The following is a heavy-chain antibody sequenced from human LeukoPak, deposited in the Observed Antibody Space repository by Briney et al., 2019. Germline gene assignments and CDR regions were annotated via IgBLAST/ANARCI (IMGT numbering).Heavy chain of an antibody. CDR1: GFTFSTYA. Sequence: PGGSLRLSCSASGFTFSTYAMHWVRQAPREGLEYVSAISSNGGSTYYADSVKGRFTISRDNSKNTLYLQMSSLRAEDTAVYYCVKANDYRTSLDQWGQGTLVTVSS. D-gene: IGHD4-11*01. CDR2: ISSNGGST. V-gene: IGHV3-64D*09. J-gene: IGHJ4*02. CDR3: VKANDYRTSLDQ.